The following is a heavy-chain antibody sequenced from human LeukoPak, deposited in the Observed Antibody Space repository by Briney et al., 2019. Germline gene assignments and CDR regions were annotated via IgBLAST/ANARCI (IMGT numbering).Heavy chain of an antibody. V-gene: IGHV4-34*08. CDR1: GFTFDDYA. J-gene: IGHJ4*02. Sequence: GSLRLSCAASGFTFDDYAMHWVRQAPGKGLEWIGEIYHSGSTNYNPSLKSRVTISVDKSKNQFSLKLSSVTAADTAVYYCATYYYDSSGYYYDIYWGQGTLVTVSS. CDR2: IYHSGST. CDR3: ATYYYDSSGYYYDIY. D-gene: IGHD3-22*01.